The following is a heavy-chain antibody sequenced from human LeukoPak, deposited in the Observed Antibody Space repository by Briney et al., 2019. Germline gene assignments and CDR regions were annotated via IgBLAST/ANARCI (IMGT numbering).Heavy chain of an antibody. D-gene: IGHD5/OR15-5a*01. Sequence: ASVKVSCKASGYTFTSYYMHWVRQAPGQGLEWMGIINPSGGSTSYAQKFQGGVTMTRDTSTSTVYMELSSLRSEDTAVYYCARSLESNWFDPWGQGTLVTVSS. CDR2: INPSGGST. CDR1: GYTFTSYY. CDR3: ARSLESNWFDP. V-gene: IGHV1-46*01. J-gene: IGHJ5*02.